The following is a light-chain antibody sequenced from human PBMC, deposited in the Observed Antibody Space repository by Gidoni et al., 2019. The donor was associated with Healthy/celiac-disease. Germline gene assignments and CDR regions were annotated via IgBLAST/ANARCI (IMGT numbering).Light chain of an antibody. V-gene: IGKV1-39*01. J-gene: IGKJ2*03. CDR3: QQSYSTPPYS. CDR2: AAS. Sequence: DIQMTQSPSSLSASVGDRVTITCRASQSISSYLNWYQQKPGKAPKLLIYAASSLQSRVPSRLSGSGSGTDVTLTISSLQPEDVATYYCQQSYSTPPYSFGQGTKLEIK. CDR1: QSISSY.